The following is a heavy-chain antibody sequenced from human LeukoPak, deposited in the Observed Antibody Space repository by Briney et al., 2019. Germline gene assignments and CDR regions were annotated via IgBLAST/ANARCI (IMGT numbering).Heavy chain of an antibody. J-gene: IGHJ4*02. Sequence: GGSLRLSCAASGFTVSSNYMSWVRQAPGKGLEWVSVIYSGGSTYYADSVKGRFTISRDNSKNTLYLQMNSLRAEDTAVYYCAKHPGYCSSTSCSHFDYWGQGTLVTVSS. V-gene: IGHV3-66*04. CDR1: GFTVSSNY. CDR3: AKHPGYCSSTSCSHFDY. CDR2: IYSGGST. D-gene: IGHD2-2*01.